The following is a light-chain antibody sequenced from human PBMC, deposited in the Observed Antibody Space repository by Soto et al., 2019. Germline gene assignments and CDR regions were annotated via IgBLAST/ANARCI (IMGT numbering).Light chain of an antibody. CDR2: DAS. J-gene: IGKJ3*01. CDR1: QSVSSY. V-gene: IGKV3-11*01. CDR3: QQRSNWSLFT. Sequence: EIVLTQSPATLSLSPGERATLSCRASQSVSSYLAWYQQKPGQAPRLLIYDASNRATGIPARFSGSGSGTDVILISSSLEPEDYAVYYCQQRSNWSLFTFGPGTKVDIK.